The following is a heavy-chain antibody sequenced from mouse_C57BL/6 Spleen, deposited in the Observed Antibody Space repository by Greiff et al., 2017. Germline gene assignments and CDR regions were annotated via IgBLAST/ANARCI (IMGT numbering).Heavy chain of an antibody. CDR2: IWGDGGT. CDR1: GFSLTSYG. V-gene: IGHV2-3*01. J-gene: IGHJ3*01. CDR3: AKDDYDGIAY. D-gene: IGHD2-4*01. Sequence: VQVVESGPGLVAPSQRLSITCTVSGFSLTSYGVSWVRQPPGKGLEWLGVIWGDGGTNYHSALISRLSISKDNSKSQVFLKLNSLQTDDPATYYWAKDDYDGIAYWGQGTLVTVSA.